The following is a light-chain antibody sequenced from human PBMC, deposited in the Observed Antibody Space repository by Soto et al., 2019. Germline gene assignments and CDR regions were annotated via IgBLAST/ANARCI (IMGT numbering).Light chain of an antibody. Sequence: QSALTQPASVSGSPGQSITISCTGTSSDVGGYNYVSWYQQYPGKAPKLMISEVSNRPSGVSDRFSASKSANTASLPISGLQAEDEADYYCISYTHTDALLVFGTGTKLTVL. CDR1: SSDVGGYNY. CDR3: ISYTHTDALLV. J-gene: IGLJ1*01. V-gene: IGLV2-14*01. CDR2: EVS.